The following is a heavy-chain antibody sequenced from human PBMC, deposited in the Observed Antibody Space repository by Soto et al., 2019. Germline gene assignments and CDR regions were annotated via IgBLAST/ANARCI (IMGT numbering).Heavy chain of an antibody. J-gene: IGHJ6*01. CDR3: ASGTFNTISFEF. CDR1: GGSGATGGTY. V-gene: IGHV4-31*03. Sequence: SETLSRTCSVSGGSGATGGTYWSWARLLPGKGLQWVGYIYYTGAAYYNPALQSRVTISLDTSENQFSLKLTSVTAADTAVYYCASGTFNTISFEFWGQGRKATVSS. D-gene: IGHD2-2*01. CDR2: IYYTGAA.